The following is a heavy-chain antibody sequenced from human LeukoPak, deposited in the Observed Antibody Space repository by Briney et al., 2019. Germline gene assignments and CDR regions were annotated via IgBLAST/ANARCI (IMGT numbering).Heavy chain of an antibody. V-gene: IGHV1-2*06. CDR2: INPNSGGT. CDR1: GYTFTGYY. D-gene: IGHD6-19*01. CDR3: ARGWSSGSLGLDC. Sequence: GASVKVSCKASGYTFTGYYLHWVRQAPGQGLEWMGRINPNSGGTNYAQKFQGGVTMTRDTSISTAYMELSRLRSDDTAVYYCARGWSSGSLGLDCWGQGTLVTVPS. J-gene: IGHJ4*02.